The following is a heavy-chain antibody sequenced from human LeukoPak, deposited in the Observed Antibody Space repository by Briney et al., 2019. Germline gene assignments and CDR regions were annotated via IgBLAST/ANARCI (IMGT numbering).Heavy chain of an antibody. CDR1: GGTFSSYA. CDR3: ARERIAARRGSEY. Sequence: ASVKVSCKASGGTFSSYAISWVRQAPGQGLEWMGGIIPIFGTANYAQKFQGRVTITADESTSTAYMELSSLRSEDTAVYYCARERIAARRGSEYWGQGTLVTVSS. CDR2: IIPIFGTA. J-gene: IGHJ4*02. D-gene: IGHD6-6*01. V-gene: IGHV1-69*13.